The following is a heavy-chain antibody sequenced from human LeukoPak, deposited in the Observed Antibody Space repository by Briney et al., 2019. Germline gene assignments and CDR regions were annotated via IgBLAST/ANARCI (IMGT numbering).Heavy chain of an antibody. D-gene: IGHD3-3*01. V-gene: IGHV3-23*01. CDR1: GFHFSDYS. CDR3: AKFIRDYDFWSGSYRAQWFDP. J-gene: IGHJ5*02. CDR2: ISGSGADT. Sequence: GGSLRLSCEVSGFHFSDYSMNWVRQAPGKGLEWVSTISGSGADTYYADSVTGRFTISRDNSKDTLYLQMSSLRAEDRAVYYCAKFIRDYDFWSGSYRAQWFDPWGQGTLVTVSS.